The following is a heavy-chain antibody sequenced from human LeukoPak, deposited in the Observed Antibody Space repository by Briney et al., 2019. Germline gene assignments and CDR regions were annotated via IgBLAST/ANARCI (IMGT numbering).Heavy chain of an antibody. Sequence: GGSLRLSCAASGFTFSSYSMNWVRQAPGKGLEWVSSISSSSSYIYYADSVKGRFTISRDNAKTSLYLQMNSLRAEDTAVYYCAREAYDSSGYSDYWGQGALVTVSS. CDR1: GFTFSSYS. CDR2: ISSSSSYI. D-gene: IGHD3-22*01. V-gene: IGHV3-21*01. J-gene: IGHJ4*02. CDR3: AREAYDSSGYSDY.